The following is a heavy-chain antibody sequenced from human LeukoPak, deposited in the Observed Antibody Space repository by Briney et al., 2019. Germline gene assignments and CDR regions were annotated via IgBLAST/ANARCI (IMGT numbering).Heavy chain of an antibody. CDR2: IGIDSGNT. V-gene: IGHV3-48*01. CDR3: ARDYKYAFDN. D-gene: IGHD5-24*01. Sequence: GRSLRLSCAASGFTFSDYSMNWVRQAPGKGREWISYIGIDSGNTNYADSVKGRFTISGDKAKNSLYLQMNSLRVEDTAVYYCARDYKYAFDNWGQGTLATVSS. CDR1: GFTFSDYS. J-gene: IGHJ4*02.